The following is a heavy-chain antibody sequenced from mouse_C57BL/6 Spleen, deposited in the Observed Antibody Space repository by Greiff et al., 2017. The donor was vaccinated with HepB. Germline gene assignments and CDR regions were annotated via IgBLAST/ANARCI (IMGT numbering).Heavy chain of an antibody. D-gene: IGHD2-5*01. V-gene: IGHV5-9*01. CDR3: ARLYSNYDYFDY. CDR1: GFTFSSYT. CDR2: ISGGGGNT. Sequence: EVMLVESGGGLVKPGGSLKLSCAASGFTFSSYTMSWVRQTPEKRLEWVATISGGGGNTYYPDSVKGRFTISRDNAKITLYLQMSSLRSEDTALYYCARLYSNYDYFDYWGQGTTLTVSS. J-gene: IGHJ2*01.